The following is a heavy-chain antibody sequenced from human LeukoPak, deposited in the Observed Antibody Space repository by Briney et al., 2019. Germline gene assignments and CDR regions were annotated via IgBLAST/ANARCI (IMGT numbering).Heavy chain of an antibody. V-gene: IGHV4-39*07. J-gene: IGHJ3*02. CDR1: GGSISSGGYY. CDR2: IYHTGST. Sequence: SESLSLTCTVSGGSISSGGYYSSWVRQPPGNGLEWIGEIYHTGSTNYNPSVKSRVTISIDKSKNQFSLKLSSVTAADTAVYYCARGISPGSGWFFDIWGQGTMVTVSS. CDR3: ARGISPGSGWFFDI. D-gene: IGHD6-19*01.